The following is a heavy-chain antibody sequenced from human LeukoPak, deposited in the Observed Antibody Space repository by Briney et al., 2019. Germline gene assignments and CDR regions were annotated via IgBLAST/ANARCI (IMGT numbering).Heavy chain of an antibody. CDR2: ISGSGSGGST. CDR3: AKSGYNRFDY. CDR1: GFTFSSSA. V-gene: IGHV3-23*01. J-gene: IGHJ4*02. D-gene: IGHD5-24*01. Sequence: GGSLRLSCAASGFTFSSSAMSWVRQAPGKGLEWVSSISGSGSGGSTYYADSVKGRFTISRDNSKSTLYLQMNSLRAEDTAVYYCAKSGYNRFDYWGQGTLVTVSS.